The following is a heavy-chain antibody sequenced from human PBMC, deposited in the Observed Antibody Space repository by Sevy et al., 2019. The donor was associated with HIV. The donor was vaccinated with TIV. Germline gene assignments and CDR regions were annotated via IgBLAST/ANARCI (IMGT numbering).Heavy chain of an antibody. D-gene: IGHD1-26*01. CDR2: ISYDGSNK. Sequence: GGSLRLSCAASGFTFSSYGMHWVRQAPGKGLEWVAVISYDGSNKYYADSVKGRFTISRDNSKNTLYLQMNSLRAEDTAVYYCAKETIVGATTFAFDIWGQGTMVTVSS. J-gene: IGHJ3*02. CDR3: AKETIVGATTFAFDI. V-gene: IGHV3-30*18. CDR1: GFTFSSYG.